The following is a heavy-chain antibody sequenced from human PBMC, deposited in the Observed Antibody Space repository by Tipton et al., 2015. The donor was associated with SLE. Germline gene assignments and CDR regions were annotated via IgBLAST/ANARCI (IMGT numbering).Heavy chain of an antibody. CDR2: ISSNGKTI. V-gene: IGHV3-11*04. Sequence: SLRLSCAASGFSISDYYMNLIRQAPGKGLEWVSYISSNGKTIYYGDSVQGRVTISRDNAKNSLFLQMNSLRAGDTAVYYCASSFCDGWYVGYICAWGQG. CDR1: GFSISDYY. J-gene: IGHJ5*02. D-gene: IGHD6-19*01. CDR3: ASSFCDGWYVGYICA.